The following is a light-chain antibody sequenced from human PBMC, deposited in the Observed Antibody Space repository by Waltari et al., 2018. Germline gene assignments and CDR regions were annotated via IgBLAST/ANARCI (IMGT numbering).Light chain of an antibody. CDR2: KDS. CDR1: KMGDMY. V-gene: IGLV3-1*01. Sequence: SSALTQPPPVSVSPGETAAINCFGDKMGDMYASWYRLKPGPAPVLLIYKDSRRPSGIPERFSGSNSGDKATLTSSGAQALDEGDYYCLTSDAATEVFGGGTKLTVL. J-gene: IGLJ3*02. CDR3: LTSDAATEV.